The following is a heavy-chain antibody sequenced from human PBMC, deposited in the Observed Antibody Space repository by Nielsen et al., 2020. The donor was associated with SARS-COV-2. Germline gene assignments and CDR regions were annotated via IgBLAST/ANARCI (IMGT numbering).Heavy chain of an antibody. D-gene: IGHD6-19*01. CDR2: ISYEGSNK. Sequence: GGSLRLSCAASGFTFSSYALHWVRQAPGKGLEWVAFISYEGSNKYYADSVKGRFTISRDNSKNTLYLQMNSLRAEDTAVYYCARDLYSSGWWGYFQYWGQGTLVTVSS. J-gene: IGHJ1*01. CDR1: GFTFSSYA. CDR3: ARDLYSSGWWGYFQY. V-gene: IGHV3-30-3*01.